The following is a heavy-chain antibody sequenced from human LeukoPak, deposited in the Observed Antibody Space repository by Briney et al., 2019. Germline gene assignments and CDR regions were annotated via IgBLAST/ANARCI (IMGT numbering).Heavy chain of an antibody. V-gene: IGHV1-2*04. CDR1: GYTFTGYY. D-gene: IGHD5-24*01. CDR2: INPNSGGT. CDR3: ARAAMNLDGYNWWYFDY. J-gene: IGHJ4*02. Sequence: ASVKVSCKASGYTFTGYYMHWVRQAPGQGLEWMGWINPNSGGTNYAQKFQGWVTMTRDTSISTAYMGLSRLRSDDTAVYYCARAAMNLDGYNWWYFDYWGQGTLVTVPS.